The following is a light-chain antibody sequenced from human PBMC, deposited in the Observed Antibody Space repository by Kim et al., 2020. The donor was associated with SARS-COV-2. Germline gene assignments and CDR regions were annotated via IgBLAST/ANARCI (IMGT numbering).Light chain of an antibody. Sequence: QSALTQPASVSGSPGQSITISCTGTSSDVGSYNLVSWYQQHPGKAPKLIVSEVNKRPSGVSNRFSGSKSGNTASLTISGLQAEDEANYYCCSYAGSSTAVFGGGTQLTVL. CDR3: CSYAGSSTAV. CDR1: SSDVGSYNL. J-gene: IGLJ2*01. V-gene: IGLV2-23*02. CDR2: EVN.